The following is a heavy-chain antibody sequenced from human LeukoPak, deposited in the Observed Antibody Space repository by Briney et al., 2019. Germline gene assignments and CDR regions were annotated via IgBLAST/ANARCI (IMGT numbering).Heavy chain of an antibody. CDR2: ISGSDGRT. CDR3: AKDKLGASGSYNY. J-gene: IGHJ4*02. V-gene: IGHV3-23*01. D-gene: IGHD3-10*01. CDR1: GFTFSNYD. Sequence: TGGSLRLSCAASGFTFSNYDMSWVRQAPGKGLEWVSGISGSDGRTYYADSVKGRFTISRDNSKNTLFLQMNSLRAEDTAVYYCAKDKLGASGSYNYWGQGTLVTVSS.